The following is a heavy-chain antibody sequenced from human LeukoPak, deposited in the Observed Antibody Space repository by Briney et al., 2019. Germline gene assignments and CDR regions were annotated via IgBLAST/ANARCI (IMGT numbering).Heavy chain of an antibody. Sequence: SETLSLTCTVSGGSISSYYWSWIRQPPGKGLEWIGYIYYSGSTNYNPSLESRVTISVDASKNQFSLKLSSVTAADTAVYYCARVVLSGYYALCAIDMWGQGTMVTVSS. CDR3: ARVVLSGYYALCAIDM. CDR2: IYYSGST. J-gene: IGHJ3*02. CDR1: GGSISSYY. D-gene: IGHD3-22*01. V-gene: IGHV4-59*01.